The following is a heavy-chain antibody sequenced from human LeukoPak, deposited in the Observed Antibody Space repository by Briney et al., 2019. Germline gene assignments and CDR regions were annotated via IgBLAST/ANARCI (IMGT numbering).Heavy chain of an antibody. Sequence: GGSLRLSCAASGFTFSNLPMSWVRQAPGKGLDWVSAISGPGGSTYYADSVKDRSTISRDNSKNTLYLQMNSLRAEDTAVYYCGPTLGYNYYMDVWGKGTTVTVSS. V-gene: IGHV3-23*01. CDR3: GPTLGYNYYMDV. J-gene: IGHJ6*03. CDR1: GFTFSNLP. D-gene: IGHD3-10*01. CDR2: ISGPGGST.